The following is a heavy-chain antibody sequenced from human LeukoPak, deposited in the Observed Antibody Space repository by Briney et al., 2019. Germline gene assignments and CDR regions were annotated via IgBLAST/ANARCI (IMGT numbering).Heavy chain of an antibody. CDR1: GGSFRDYD. Sequence: PSETLSLTCAVYGGSFRDYDWSWVRQAPGKGLGWVSSITSSSSYIYYADSVKGRFTISRDNAKNSLYLQMNSLRAEDTAVYYCARDPYSGNYGNYYYYYMDVWGKGTTVTISS. J-gene: IGHJ6*03. CDR2: ITSSSSYI. D-gene: IGHD1-26*01. CDR3: ARDPYSGNYGNYYYYYMDV. V-gene: IGHV3-21*01.